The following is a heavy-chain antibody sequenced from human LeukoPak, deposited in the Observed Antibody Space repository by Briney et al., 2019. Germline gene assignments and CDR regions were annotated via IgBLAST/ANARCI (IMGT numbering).Heavy chain of an antibody. D-gene: IGHD2-8*01. Sequence: PGGSLRLSCAASGFTFSSYGMDWVRQAPDKGLEWVAVISYDGSDKYYADSVKGRFTISRDNTENTLNLQMNSLRVEDTAVYYCVRDGVGAPPFDYWGQGIMVTVSP. CDR1: GFTFSSYG. CDR2: ISYDGSDK. J-gene: IGHJ4*02. V-gene: IGHV3-30*03. CDR3: VRDGVGAPPFDY.